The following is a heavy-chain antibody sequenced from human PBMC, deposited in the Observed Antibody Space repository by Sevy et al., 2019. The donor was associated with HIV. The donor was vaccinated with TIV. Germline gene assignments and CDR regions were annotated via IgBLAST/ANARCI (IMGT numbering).Heavy chain of an antibody. Sequence: ASVKVSCKVSGYTLTELSIHWVRQAPGKGLEWLVTFDPEDGKTIYAQNFQGRATMTEDTSTDTTYMELSSLRAEDTAVYYCASTRDYDDSSGYDFDYWGQGTLVTVSS. J-gene: IGHJ4*02. CDR1: GYTLTELS. CDR3: ASTRDYDDSSGYDFDY. V-gene: IGHV1-24*01. CDR2: FDPEDGKT. D-gene: IGHD3-22*01.